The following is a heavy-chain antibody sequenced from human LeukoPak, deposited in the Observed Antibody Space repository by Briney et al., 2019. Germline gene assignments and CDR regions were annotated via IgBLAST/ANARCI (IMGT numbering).Heavy chain of an antibody. CDR3: ARQEIAAAGTVYFDY. V-gene: IGHV4-39*01. Sequence: SETLSLTCTVSGGSISSSSYYWGWIRQPPGKGLERIGSIYYSGSTYYNPSLKSRVTISVDTSKNQFSLKLSSVTAADTAVYYCARQEIAAAGTVYFDYWGQGTLVTVSS. CDR2: IYYSGST. CDR1: GGSISSSSYY. D-gene: IGHD6-13*01. J-gene: IGHJ4*02.